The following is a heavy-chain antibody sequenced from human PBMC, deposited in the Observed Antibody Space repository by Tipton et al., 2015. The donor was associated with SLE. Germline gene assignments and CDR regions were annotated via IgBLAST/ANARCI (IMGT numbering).Heavy chain of an antibody. CDR1: GGSFSGYF. Sequence: TLSLTCAVYGGSFSGYFWSWIRQPPGKGLEWIGEINHSGGTKYNPSLKSRVTISVDTSKNQSSLKLSSVTAADTAVYYCARAPGLDRDYYYYYYMDVWGKGTTVTVSS. CDR3: ARAPGLDRDYYYYYYMDV. V-gene: IGHV4-34*01. J-gene: IGHJ6*03. D-gene: IGHD3/OR15-3a*01. CDR2: INHSGGT.